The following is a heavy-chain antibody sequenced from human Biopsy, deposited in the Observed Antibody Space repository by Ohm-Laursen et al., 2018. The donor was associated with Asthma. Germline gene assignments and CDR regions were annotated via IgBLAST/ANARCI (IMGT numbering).Heavy chain of an antibody. CDR1: GASIRGSGSY. CDR3: ASPVNRAFGGCEWAAVFDY. V-gene: IGHV4-39*01. Sequence: SETLSLTCTVSGASIRGSGSYWAWIRQAPGKGPEWIGTTHYSGSTFYKPSLRSRVTMSLDTSTNQFSLRLRSVTATDTAVYYCASPVNRAFGGCEWAAVFDYWGQGTLVTVSS. J-gene: IGHJ4*02. D-gene: IGHD2-15*01. CDR2: THYSGST.